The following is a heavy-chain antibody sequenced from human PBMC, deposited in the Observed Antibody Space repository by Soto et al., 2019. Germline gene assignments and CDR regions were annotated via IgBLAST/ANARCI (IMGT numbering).Heavy chain of an antibody. CDR1: GFTFNTAW. Sequence: PGGSLRLSCAASGFTFNTAWLTWVRQAPGKGLEWVGRIKGKPDGGATDYAALVEGRFMISRDDSQNTVFLQMKSLKTDDTAVYYCTAGSPFNYWGPGTLVTVSS. V-gene: IGHV3-15*01. CDR2: IKGKPDGGAT. CDR3: TAGSPFNY. J-gene: IGHJ4*02.